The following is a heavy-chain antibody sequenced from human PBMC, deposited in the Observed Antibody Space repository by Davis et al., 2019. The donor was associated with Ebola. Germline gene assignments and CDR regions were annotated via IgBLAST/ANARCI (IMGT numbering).Heavy chain of an antibody. D-gene: IGHD3-16*01. V-gene: IGHV3-53*01. Sequence: GGSLRLSCAASGFTVSSNYMSWVRQAPGKGLEWVSVIYSGGSTYYADSVKGRFTISRDNAKNSLYLQMNSLRAEDTAVYYCARDGRAHSLDYYYYYGMDVWGQGTTVTVSS. CDR3: ARDGRAHSLDYYYYYGMDV. CDR2: IYSGGST. CDR1: GFTVSSNY. J-gene: IGHJ6*02.